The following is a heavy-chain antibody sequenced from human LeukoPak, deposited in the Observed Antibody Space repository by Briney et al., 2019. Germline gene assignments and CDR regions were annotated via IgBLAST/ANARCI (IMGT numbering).Heavy chain of an antibody. D-gene: IGHD3-9*01. J-gene: IGHJ3*02. CDR2: ISWNSGSI. CDR3: AKDMGYFDWLSAFDI. CDR1: GFTFDDYA. Sequence: PGGSLRLSCAASGFTFDDYAMHWVRRAPGKGLEWVSGISWNSGSIGYADSVKGRFTISRDNAKNSLYLQMNSLRAEDTALYYCAKDMGYFDWLSAFDIWGQGTMVTVSS. V-gene: IGHV3-9*01.